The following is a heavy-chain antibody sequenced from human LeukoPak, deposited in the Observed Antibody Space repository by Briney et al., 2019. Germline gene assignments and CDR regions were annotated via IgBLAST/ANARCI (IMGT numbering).Heavy chain of an antibody. CDR2: ISYDGSNK. CDR1: GFTFSSFG. V-gene: IGHV3-30*18. J-gene: IGHJ4*02. D-gene: IGHD4-11*01. Sequence: GGSLRLSCAASGFTFSSFGMHWVRQAPGKGLEWVAFISYDGSNKYYADSVKGRFTISRDNSKNTLYLQMNSLRAEDTAVYYCAKVGLTVTTILDYFDYWGQGTLVTVSS. CDR3: AKVGLTVTTILDYFDY.